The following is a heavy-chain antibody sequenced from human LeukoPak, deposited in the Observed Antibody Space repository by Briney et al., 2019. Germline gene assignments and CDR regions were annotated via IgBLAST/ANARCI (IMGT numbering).Heavy chain of an antibody. CDR3: ARADWDTAMIDY. V-gene: IGHV3-21*01. D-gene: IGHD5-18*01. CDR1: GFTFSSYS. Sequence: PGGSLRLSCAASGFTFSSYSMNWVRQAPGKGLEWVSSISSSSSYIYYADSVKGRFTISRDNAKNSLYLQMNSLRAEDTAVYYCARADWDTAMIDYWGQGTLVTVSS. CDR2: ISSSSSYI. J-gene: IGHJ4*02.